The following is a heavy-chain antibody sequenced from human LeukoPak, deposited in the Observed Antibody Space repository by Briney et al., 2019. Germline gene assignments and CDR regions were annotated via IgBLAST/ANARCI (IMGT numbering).Heavy chain of an antibody. V-gene: IGHV3-7*01. CDR2: IKQDGSEK. CDR1: GFTFSNYW. Sequence: GGSLRLSCAASGFTFSNYWMNWVRQAPGKGLEWVANIKQDGSEKYYVDSVKGRFTISRDNAKNSLYLQMNSLRAEDTAVYYCARGYYDDDYWGQGTLVTVSS. D-gene: IGHD3-22*01. CDR3: ARGYYDDDY. J-gene: IGHJ4*02.